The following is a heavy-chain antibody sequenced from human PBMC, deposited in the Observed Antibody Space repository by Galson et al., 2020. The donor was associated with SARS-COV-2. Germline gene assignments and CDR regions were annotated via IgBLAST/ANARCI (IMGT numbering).Heavy chain of an antibody. CDR3: LPKDLGIID. CDR2: TSSDGRNK. V-gene: IGHV3-30*04. J-gene: IGHJ4*02. Sequence: GGSLRLSCAASGFTFSSHAMHWIRQAPGKGLEWVAVTSSDGRNKDYADSVKGRFTISRDNSNHTLYLQMNSLRVEDTAVYYCLPKDLGIIDRGQGTLVTVSS. CDR1: GFTFSSHA. D-gene: IGHD3-16*01.